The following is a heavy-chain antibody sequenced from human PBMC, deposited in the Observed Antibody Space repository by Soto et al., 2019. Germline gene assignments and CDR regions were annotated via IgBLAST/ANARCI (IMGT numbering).Heavy chain of an antibody. Sequence: PSETLSLTCTVSGGSIRSYYWSWIRQPPGKRLEWIGYIYYSGSTNYNPSLKSRVTISVDTSKNQLSLKLSSVTPADTAVYYCATGGGRFHYGMAVWGQGTMVPVSS. CDR2: IYYSGST. D-gene: IGHD3-10*01. CDR3: ATGGGRFHYGMAV. V-gene: IGHV4-59*01. CDR1: GGSIRSYY. J-gene: IGHJ6*02.